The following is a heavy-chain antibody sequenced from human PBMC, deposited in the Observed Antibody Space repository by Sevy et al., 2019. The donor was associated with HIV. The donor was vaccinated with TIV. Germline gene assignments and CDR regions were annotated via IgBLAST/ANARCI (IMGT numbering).Heavy chain of an antibody. V-gene: IGHV3-74*01. CDR1: GFTFTNYW. J-gene: IGHJ4*02. CDR3: TRDMYGIDY. Sequence: GGSLRLSCAASGFTFTNYWMHWVRQAPGKGLVWVSGVDNDGSGTNYADSVKGRFTISRDNAKNTVYLQMNSLRAEDTDVYYCTRDMYGIDYWGQGTLVTVSS. CDR2: VDNDGSGT. D-gene: IGHD2-8*01.